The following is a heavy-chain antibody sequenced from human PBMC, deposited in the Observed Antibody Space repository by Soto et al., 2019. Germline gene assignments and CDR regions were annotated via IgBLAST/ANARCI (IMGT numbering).Heavy chain of an antibody. D-gene: IGHD5-12*01. V-gene: IGHV3-23*01. CDR1: GFTFNNYP. CDR2: ISAGGDKT. J-gene: IGHJ4*02. Sequence: PGGSLRLSCATSGFTFNNYPMNWVRQAPGEGLSWVSAISAGGDKTYYADSVKGRFTISRDNLRNTLYLHMNSLRAEDTAVYYCAKARGGYDIDFWGQGTLVTVS. CDR3: AKARGGYDIDF.